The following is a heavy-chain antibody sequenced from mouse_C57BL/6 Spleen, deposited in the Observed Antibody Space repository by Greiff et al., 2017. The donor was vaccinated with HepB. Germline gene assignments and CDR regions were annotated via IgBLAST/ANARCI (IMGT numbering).Heavy chain of an antibody. J-gene: IGHJ4*01. CDR2: ISDGGSYT. V-gene: IGHV5-4*01. CDR1: GFTFSSYA. CDR3: AREGLLGTMDY. D-gene: IGHD3-1*01. Sequence: DVQLQESGGGLVKPGGSLKLSCAASGFTFSSYAMSWVRQTPEKRLEWVATISDGGSYTYYPDNVKGRFTISRDNAKNNLYLQMSHLKSEDTAMYYCAREGLLGTMDYWGQGTSVTVSS.